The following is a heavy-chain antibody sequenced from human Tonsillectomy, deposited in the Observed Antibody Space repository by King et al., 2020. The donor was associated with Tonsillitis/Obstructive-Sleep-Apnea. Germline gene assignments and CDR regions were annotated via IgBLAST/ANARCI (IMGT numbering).Heavy chain of an antibody. CDR2: IPYYGSNR. CDR1: GFTFSSSA. J-gene: IGHJ3*02. V-gene: IGHV3-30*01. CDR3: ARVRDSSGWYLSDAFDI. D-gene: IGHD6-19*01. Sequence: VQLVESGGGVVQPGRSLRLSCTASGFTFSSSAMHWVRKAPGKGLEWVAIIPYYGSNRYYEDSVKGRFTIPRDNSKNTLYLQMNSLRAEDTAVYYCARVRDSSGWYLSDAFDIWGQGTMVTVSS.